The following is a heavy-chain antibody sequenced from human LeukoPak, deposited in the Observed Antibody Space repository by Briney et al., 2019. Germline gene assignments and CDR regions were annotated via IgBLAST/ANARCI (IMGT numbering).Heavy chain of an antibody. V-gene: IGHV1-2*02. CDR3: ARDRNSGTYYKYAFDI. Sequence: GASVKVSCKASGYIFTGYYMHWVLQAPGQGLEWMGWINPNSGGTSYAQKFQGRVTMTRDTSISAAYMELSRLRSDDTAVYYCARDRNSGTYYKYAFDIWGQGTMVTVSS. J-gene: IGHJ3*02. CDR1: GYIFTGYY. D-gene: IGHD1-26*01. CDR2: INPNSGGT.